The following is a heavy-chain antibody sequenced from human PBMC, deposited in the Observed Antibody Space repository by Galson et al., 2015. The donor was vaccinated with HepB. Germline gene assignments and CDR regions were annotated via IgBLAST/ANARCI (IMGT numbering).Heavy chain of an antibody. Sequence: SLRLSCAASGFAFNTYTMQWVRQAPGKGLEWVATISSAGTTQYYADSVKGRFTSSRDNSKNMLYLQMNSLGAEDTAVYYCARRYFDYWGQGTLVTVSS. J-gene: IGHJ4*02. CDR1: GFAFNTYT. CDR3: ARRYFDY. CDR2: ISSAGTTQ. V-gene: IGHV3-30-3*01.